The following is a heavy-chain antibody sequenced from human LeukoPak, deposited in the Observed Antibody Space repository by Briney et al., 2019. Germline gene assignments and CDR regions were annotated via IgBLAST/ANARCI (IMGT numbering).Heavy chain of an antibody. CDR2: FDPEDGET. D-gene: IGHD3-3*01. CDR1: GYTLTDLS. CDR3: ATDLDDFWSGYGLVT. Sequence: ASVKVSCKVSGYTLTDLSMHWVRQAPGKGLEWMGSFDPEDGETIYAQKFQGRVTMTEDTSTDTAYMELSSLRSEDTAVYYCATDLDDFWSGYGLVTWGQGTLVTVSS. V-gene: IGHV1-24*01. J-gene: IGHJ5*02.